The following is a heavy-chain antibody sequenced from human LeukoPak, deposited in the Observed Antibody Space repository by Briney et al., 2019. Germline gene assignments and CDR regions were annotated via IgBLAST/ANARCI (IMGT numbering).Heavy chain of an antibody. CDR3: AGEMDYGDYVGGPYFFDF. V-gene: IGHV4-39*07. J-gene: IGHJ4*02. CDR1: GGSISSSSYY. CDR2: IYYSGST. D-gene: IGHD4-17*01. Sequence: PSETLSLTCTVSGGSISSSSYYWGWIRQPPGKGLEWIGSIYYSGSTYYNPSLKSRVTISVDTSKNQFSLKLNSVTAADTAIYYCAGEMDYGDYVGGPYFFDFWGQGTLVTVSS.